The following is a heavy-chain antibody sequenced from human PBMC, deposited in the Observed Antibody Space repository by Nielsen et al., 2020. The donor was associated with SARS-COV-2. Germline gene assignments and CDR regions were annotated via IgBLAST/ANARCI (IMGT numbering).Heavy chain of an antibody. D-gene: IGHD3-10*01. J-gene: IGHJ6*02. Sequence: VQVSCKASGYRFTRYALNWVRQTPGEGPEWMGWINTSTGKPTYAQAFTGRFVFSLDTSVSTAYLQISSLKAEDSAVYYCARDNFGSGGTASYGMDVWGQGTTVTVSS. CDR3: ARDNFGSGGTASYGMDV. CDR1: GYRFTRYA. CDR2: INTSTGKP. V-gene: IGHV7-4-1*02.